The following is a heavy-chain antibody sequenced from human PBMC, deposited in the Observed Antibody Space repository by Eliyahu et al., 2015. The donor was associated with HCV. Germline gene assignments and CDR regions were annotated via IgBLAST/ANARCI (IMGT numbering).Heavy chain of an antibody. Sequence: QVQLVESGGGVVQPGRSLRLSCAASGXTFSSYGMHWVRQAPGKGLEWVAVISYXGSNKYYADSVKGRFTISRDNSKNTLYLQMNSLRAEDTAVYYCAKGWELLDYWGQGTLVTVSS. V-gene: IGHV3-30*18. J-gene: IGHJ4*02. CDR2: ISYXGSNK. CDR1: GXTFSSYG. D-gene: IGHD1-26*01. CDR3: AKGWELLDY.